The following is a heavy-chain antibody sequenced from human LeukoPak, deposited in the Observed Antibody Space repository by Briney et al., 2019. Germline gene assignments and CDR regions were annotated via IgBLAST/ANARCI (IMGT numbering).Heavy chain of an antibody. V-gene: IGHV4-4*07. CDR3: ARESRIVEGDGYYIDV. CDR2: IYISRGT. D-gene: IGHD1-26*01. CDR1: GVSISGYY. Sequence: SETLSLTCTVSGVSISGYYWSWIRQPAGKGLEWIGRIYISRGTNYNPSLTSRVIMSVDTSKNQFSLQLTSVTAADTAVYYCARESRIVEGDGYYIDVWGNGTTVTV. J-gene: IGHJ6*03.